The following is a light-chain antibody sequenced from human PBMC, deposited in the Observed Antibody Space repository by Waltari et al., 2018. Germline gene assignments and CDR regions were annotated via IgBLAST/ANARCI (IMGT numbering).Light chain of an antibody. J-gene: IGKJ4*01. CDR2: YAS. CDR3: QDRSSWPT. V-gene: IGKV3-11*01. Sequence: EIVLTQSPATLSLSPGERATLSCRASQSISDYLAWYQQKPGQPPRLIIYYASNRATGIPPRFSGTGSGTDFTLTITSLEPEDFAVYYCQDRSSWPTFGGGTKVDLK. CDR1: QSISDY.